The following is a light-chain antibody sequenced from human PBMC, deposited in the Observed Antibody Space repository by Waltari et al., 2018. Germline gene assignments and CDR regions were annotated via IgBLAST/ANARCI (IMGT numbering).Light chain of an antibody. J-gene: IGKJ5*01. CDR3: QQRSSWPSIT. CDR2: DAS. CDR1: QSVGSY. Sequence: ENVLTQSPATLSLSPGERATLSCRASQSVGSYLAWYQQKPGQAPRLLIYDASNRATGIPARFSGSGSGTDFTLTISSLEPEDFAVYYCQQRSSWPSITFGQGTRLEIK. V-gene: IGKV3-11*01.